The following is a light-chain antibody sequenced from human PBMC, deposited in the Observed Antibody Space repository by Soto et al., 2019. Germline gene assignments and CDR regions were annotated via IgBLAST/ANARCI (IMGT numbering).Light chain of an antibody. J-gene: IGKJ1*01. CDR2: DAS. CDR1: QSVSRN. CDR3: QQYHNWLWT. V-gene: IGKV3-15*01. Sequence: EIVMTQSPATLSVSPGERATLSCRASQSVSRNVAGYQQKPGQAPRLLIHDASTRATGISVRFSGSGSGTEFPLAISSLQSEDFAVYYCQQYHNWLWTFGQGTKVEIK.